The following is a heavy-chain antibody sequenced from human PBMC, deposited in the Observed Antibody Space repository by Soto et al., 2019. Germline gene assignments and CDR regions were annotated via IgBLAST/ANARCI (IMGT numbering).Heavy chain of an antibody. D-gene: IGHD3-22*01. J-gene: IGHJ6*02. CDR2: ISYDGSNK. CDR1: GFTFSSYA. Sequence: GGSLRLSCAASGFTFSSYAMHWVRQAPGKGLEWVAVISYDGSNKYYADSVKGRFTISRDNSKNTLYLQMNSLRAEDTAVYYCARTSGEIVVVITTSYYYYGMDVWGQGTTVTVSS. CDR3: ARTSGEIVVVITTSYYYYGMDV. V-gene: IGHV3-30-3*01.